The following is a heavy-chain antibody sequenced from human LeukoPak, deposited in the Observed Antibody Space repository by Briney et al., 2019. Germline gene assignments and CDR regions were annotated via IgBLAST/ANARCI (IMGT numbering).Heavy chain of an antibody. CDR1: EFTFSKYW. V-gene: IGHV3-7*01. CDR3: ARDFEERLGLAAGGTDY. J-gene: IGHJ4*02. Sequence: GGSLRLSCVASEFTFSKYWMTWVRQAPGKGLEFVANIKQDGSEQYYMDSVKGRFTISRDNAKNSLYLQMNSVRDEDTAVYFCARDFEERLGLAAGGTDYWGQGTVVTVSA. D-gene: IGHD6-13*01. CDR2: IKQDGSEQ.